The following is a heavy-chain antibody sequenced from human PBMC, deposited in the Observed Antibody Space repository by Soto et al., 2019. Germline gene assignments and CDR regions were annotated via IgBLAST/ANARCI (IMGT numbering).Heavy chain of an antibody. CDR1: GFTVSSNY. V-gene: IGHV3-53*01. Sequence: GGSLRLSCAASGFTVSSNYMSWVRQAPGKGLEWVSVIYSGGSTYYADSVKGRFTISRDNSKNTLYLQMNSLRAEDTAVYYCARGLSSSWEEYYFDYWGQGTLVTVSS. CDR3: ARGLSSSWEEYYFDY. D-gene: IGHD6-13*01. CDR2: IYSGGST. J-gene: IGHJ4*02.